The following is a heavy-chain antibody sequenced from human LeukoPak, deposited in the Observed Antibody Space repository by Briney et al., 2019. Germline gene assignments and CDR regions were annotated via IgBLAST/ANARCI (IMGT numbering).Heavy chain of an antibody. CDR2: INHSGST. CDR1: GGSFCVSY. V-gene: IGHV4-34*01. CDR3: ARGGDEYGY. J-gene: IGHJ4*02. D-gene: IGHD2-21*02. Sequence: SGTLSLTCAVYGGSFCVSYWCCMRPTPGKGLEWIGEINHSGSTNYNPSLKSRVTISVDKSNNHFSLMLNSVTSADTTVYYCARGGDEYGYWGQGTLVTVSS.